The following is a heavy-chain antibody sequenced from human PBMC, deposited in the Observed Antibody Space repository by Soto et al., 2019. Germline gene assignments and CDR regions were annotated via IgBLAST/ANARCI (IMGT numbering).Heavy chain of an antibody. J-gene: IGHJ4*02. D-gene: IGHD4-17*01. CDR2: IIPIFGTA. Sequence: QVQLVQSGAEVKKPGSSVKVSCKASGGTFSSYAISWVRQAPGQGLEWRGGIIPIFGTANYAQKFQGRVTITADAPASTAYMERSSLRSDETAVDYWARGLGDYFYFFGYWGQGTLVTCSS. CDR3: ARGLGDYFYFFGY. V-gene: IGHV1-69*12. CDR1: GGTFSSYA.